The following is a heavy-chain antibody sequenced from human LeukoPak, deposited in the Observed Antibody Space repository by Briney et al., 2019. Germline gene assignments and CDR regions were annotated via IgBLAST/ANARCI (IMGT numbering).Heavy chain of an antibody. CDR1: SGSISSYY. D-gene: IGHD4-17*01. CDR3: ARGPTRYYFDC. V-gene: IGHV4-59*01. CDR2: ILYSGST. J-gene: IGHJ4*02. Sequence: SETLSLTCTVSSGSISSYYWSWIRQPPGKGLEWIGYILYSGSTNYNPSLKSRVTISVDTPKNQFSLGLSSVTAADTAVYYCARGPTRYYFDCWGQGTLVTVSS.